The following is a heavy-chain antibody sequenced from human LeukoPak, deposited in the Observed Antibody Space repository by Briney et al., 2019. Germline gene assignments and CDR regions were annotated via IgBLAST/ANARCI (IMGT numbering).Heavy chain of an antibody. CDR2: IREDGSEK. Sequence: GGSLRLSCAASGFTFSGHWMSWLRQAPGKGLECVAHIREDGSEKSYVDSLKGRFTISRDNAKNFLYLEMNSLRVEDTAVYYCAKLSGPAAADYWGQGTLITVSS. V-gene: IGHV3-7*01. CDR3: AKLSGPAAADY. CDR1: GFTFSGHW. D-gene: IGHD2-2*01. J-gene: IGHJ4*01.